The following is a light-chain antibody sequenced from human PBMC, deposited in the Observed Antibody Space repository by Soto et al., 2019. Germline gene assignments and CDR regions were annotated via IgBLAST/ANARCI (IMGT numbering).Light chain of an antibody. CDR1: QDIATY. J-gene: IGKJ1*01. Sequence: DIQMTQSPSSLSASVGNRVTITCQASQDIATYLNWYQQKPGKAPNLLIYDASNLETGVPSRFSGGGSGTHFTFTISSLQPEDSATYYCQQYDNLPPTWTFGQGTKVDIK. CDR3: QQYDNLPPTWT. V-gene: IGKV1-33*01. CDR2: DAS.